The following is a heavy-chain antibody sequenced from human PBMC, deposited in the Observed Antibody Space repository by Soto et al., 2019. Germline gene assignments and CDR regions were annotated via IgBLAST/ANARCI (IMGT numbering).Heavy chain of an antibody. CDR2: IIPIFGTA. D-gene: IGHD3-22*01. Sequence: SVKVSCKASGGTFSSYAISWVRQAPGQGLEWMGGIIPIFGTANYAQKFQGRVTITADESTSTAYMELSSLRSEDTAVYYCARDPDYYDSSGYKSWFDPWGQGTLVTVSS. V-gene: IGHV1-69*13. CDR3: ARDPDYYDSSGYKSWFDP. J-gene: IGHJ5*02. CDR1: GGTFSSYA.